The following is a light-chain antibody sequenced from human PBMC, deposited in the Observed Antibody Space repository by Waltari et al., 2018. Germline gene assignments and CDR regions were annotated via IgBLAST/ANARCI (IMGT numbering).Light chain of an antibody. CDR1: QSVLYSTNNKNQ. CDR3: QQYYSLPWT. Sequence: DIVMTQSPDSLAVSLGERATINCKSSQSVLYSTNNKNQLAWYQQKPGQPRKLLVYWASTRESGVPDRFSGSGSGTDFTLTISSLQAEDVAVYYCQQYYSLPWTFGQGTKVEIK. J-gene: IGKJ1*01. V-gene: IGKV4-1*01. CDR2: WAS.